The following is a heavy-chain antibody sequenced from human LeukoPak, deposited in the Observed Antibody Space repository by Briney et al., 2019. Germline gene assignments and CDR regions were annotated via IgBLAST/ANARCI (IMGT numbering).Heavy chain of an antibody. CDR2: ISYDGSNK. V-gene: IGHV3-30-3*01. D-gene: IGHD2-21*02. J-gene: IGHJ5*02. Sequence: GRSLRLSCAASGFTFSSYAMRWVRQAPGKGLEWVAVISYDGSNKYYADSVKGRFTISRDNSKNTLYLQMNSLRAEDTAVYYCARDVPHIVVVTSHWFDPWGQGTLVTVSS. CDR3: ARDVPHIVVVTSHWFDP. CDR1: GFTFSSYA.